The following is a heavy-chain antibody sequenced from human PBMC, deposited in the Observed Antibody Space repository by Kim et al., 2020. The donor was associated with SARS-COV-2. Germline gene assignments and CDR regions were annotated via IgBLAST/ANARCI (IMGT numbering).Heavy chain of an antibody. J-gene: IGHJ3*02. V-gene: IGHV1-69*04. CDR3: ARDTPGNCPLCADAFDI. Sequence: FQGRVTITADKSTSTAYMELSSLRSEDTAVYYCARDTPGNCPLCADAFDIWGQGTMVTVSS. D-gene: IGHD1-20*01.